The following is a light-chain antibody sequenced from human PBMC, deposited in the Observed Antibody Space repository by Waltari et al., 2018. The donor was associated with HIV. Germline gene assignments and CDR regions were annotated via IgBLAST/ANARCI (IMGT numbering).Light chain of an antibody. CDR1: ASALGRFNF. CDR3: ASYTVNSTGV. CDR2: DVN. V-gene: IGLV2-14*03. J-gene: IGLJ1*01. Sequence: QSALSQPASVSASPGQSVAISCSGSASALGRFNFVSWYQQPPDRAPTLILFDVNNRPSGISDRFSGSKSGTTASLTISTVRTDDEADYYCASYTVNSTGVFGTGTKLSVL.